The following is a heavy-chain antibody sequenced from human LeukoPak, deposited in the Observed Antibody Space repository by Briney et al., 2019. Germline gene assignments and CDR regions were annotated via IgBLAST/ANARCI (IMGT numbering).Heavy chain of an antibody. CDR2: ISSSSYI. CDR1: GFTFSSYS. V-gene: IGHV3-21*01. D-gene: IGHD5-12*01. J-gene: IGHJ4*02. Sequence: TGGSLRLSCAASGFTFSSYSMNWVRQAPGKGLEWVSSISSSSYIYYADSVKGRFTISRDNAKNSLYLQMNSLRAEDTAVYYCATPIVATITTSDYWGQGTLVTVSS. CDR3: ATPIVATITTSDY.